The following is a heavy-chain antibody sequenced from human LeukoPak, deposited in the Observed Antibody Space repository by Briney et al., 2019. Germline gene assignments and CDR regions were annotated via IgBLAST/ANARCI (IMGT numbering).Heavy chain of an antibody. CDR3: ARLHGGSGSYDLDY. D-gene: IGHD3-10*01. V-gene: IGHV5-51*01. J-gene: IGHJ4*02. CDR1: GYSFTSYW. CDR2: IYPDDSAT. Sequence: GESLKFSCKCSGYSFTSYWIGWVREMHGKGLEWMGIIYPDDSATRSSPSFQGQATISAEKSISTAYLQWSSLKASDTAMYYCARLHGGSGSYDLDYWGQGTLVTVSS.